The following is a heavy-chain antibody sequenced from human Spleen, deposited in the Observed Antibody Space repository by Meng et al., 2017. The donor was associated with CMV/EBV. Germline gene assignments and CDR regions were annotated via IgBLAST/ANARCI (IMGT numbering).Heavy chain of an antibody. CDR2: INHSGST. Sequence: QVPLQQWGAGLLKPSTPLTLTCAVYGVSFSGYYWSWIRQPPGKGLEWIGEINHSGSTNYNPSLKSRVTISVDTSKNQFSLKLSSVTAADTAVYYCARGQRVLDYWGQGTLVTVSS. CDR1: GVSFSGYY. V-gene: IGHV4-34*01. CDR3: ARGQRVLDY. J-gene: IGHJ4*02. D-gene: IGHD2-8*01.